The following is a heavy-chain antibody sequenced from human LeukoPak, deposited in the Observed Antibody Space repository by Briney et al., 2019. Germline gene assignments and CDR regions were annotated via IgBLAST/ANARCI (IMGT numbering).Heavy chain of an antibody. CDR1: GGTFNNSA. V-gene: IGHV1-69*05. CDR3: ARNVHGDYGSGWFAP. CDR2: IMPLFGTA. J-gene: IGHJ5*02. D-gene: IGHD4-17*01. Sequence: SVKVSCKTSGGTFNNSAISWVRQAPGQGLEWLGGIMPLFGTAGHTQKFQGRVTITKDESTRTVYLELTSLTSDDTSVYYCARNVHGDYGSGWFAPWGQGTLVSVSS.